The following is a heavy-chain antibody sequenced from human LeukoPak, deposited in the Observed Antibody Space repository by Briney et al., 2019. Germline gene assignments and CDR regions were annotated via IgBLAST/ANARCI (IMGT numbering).Heavy chain of an antibody. CDR3: ARDLSGSYYDWFDP. Sequence: SETLSLTCTVSGGSISSGGYYWSWIRQPPGKGLEWIGYIYHSGSTYYNPSLKSRVTISVDRSKNQFSLKLSSVTAADTAVYYCARDLSGSYYDWFDPWGQGTLVTVSS. D-gene: IGHD1-26*01. CDR2: IYHSGST. CDR1: GGSISSGGYY. J-gene: IGHJ5*02. V-gene: IGHV4-30-2*01.